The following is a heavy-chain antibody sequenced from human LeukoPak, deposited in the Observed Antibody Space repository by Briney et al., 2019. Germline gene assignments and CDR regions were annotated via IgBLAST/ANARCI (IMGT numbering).Heavy chain of an antibody. CDR2: LSGSGGST. J-gene: IGHJ4*02. CDR1: PFTFSSYS. CDR3: AKGSYLFDY. D-gene: IGHD3-22*01. Sequence: GGSLRLSCAASPFTFSSYSLNWVRQAPGKGLEWVSALSGSGGSTYYADSVMGRFTISRDNSKNTLYLQMNNLRAEDTATYYCAKGSYLFDYWGQGTLVTVSS. V-gene: IGHV3-23*01.